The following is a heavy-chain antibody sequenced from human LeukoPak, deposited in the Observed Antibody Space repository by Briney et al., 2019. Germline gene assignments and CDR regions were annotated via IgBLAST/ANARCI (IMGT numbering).Heavy chain of an antibody. D-gene: IGHD3-10*01. Sequence: ASMKVSCKASGYTFTSYGISWVRQAPGQGLEWMGWISAYNGNTNYAQKLQGRVTMTTDTSTSTAYMELRSLRSDDTAVYYCASSRDYYYGSGSHPNDYWGQGTLVTVSS. CDR3: ASSRDYYYGSGSHPNDY. V-gene: IGHV1-18*04. CDR2: ISAYNGNT. J-gene: IGHJ4*02. CDR1: GYTFTSYG.